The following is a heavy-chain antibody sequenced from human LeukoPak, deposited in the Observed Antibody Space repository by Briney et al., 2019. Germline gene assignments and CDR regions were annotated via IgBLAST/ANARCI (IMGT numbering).Heavy chain of an antibody. D-gene: IGHD3-10*01. Sequence: PSETLSLTCTVSGVSISSYYWGWIRRPPGKGLEWIGYIYYSGSTNYNPSLKSRVTISVDTSKKQFSLKLSSVTAADTAVYYCARDRPWFGEAPYAMDVWGQGTTVTVSS. CDR3: ARDRPWFGEAPYAMDV. CDR2: IYYSGST. CDR1: GVSISSYY. J-gene: IGHJ6*02. V-gene: IGHV4-59*01.